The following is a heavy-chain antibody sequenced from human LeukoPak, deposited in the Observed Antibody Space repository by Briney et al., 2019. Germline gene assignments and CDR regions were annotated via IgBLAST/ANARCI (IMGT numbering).Heavy chain of an antibody. D-gene: IGHD6-13*01. CDR2: IYYSGST. Sequence: SETLSLTCTVSGGSISSYYWSWIRQPPGKGLEWIGYIYYSGSTNYNPSLKSRVTISVDTSKNQFSLKLSSVTAADAAVYYCASIPRRIAAAGLPRNAFDIWGQGTMVTVSS. V-gene: IGHV4-59*01. CDR1: GGSISSYY. CDR3: ASIPRRIAAAGLPRNAFDI. J-gene: IGHJ3*02.